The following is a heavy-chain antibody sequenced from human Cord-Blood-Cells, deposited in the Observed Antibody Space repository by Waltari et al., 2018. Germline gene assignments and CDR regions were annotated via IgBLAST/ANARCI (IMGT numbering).Heavy chain of an antibody. CDR1: GYSISSGYY. D-gene: IGHD3-16*01. Sequence: QVQLQESGPGLVKPSETLSLTCTVSGYSISSGYYWGWIRQPPGKGLGWIGGTYHSGSTYYTPSLKRRVTISVDTSKNQFSLKLSSVTAADTAVYYCAGVGPEAFDYWGQGTLVTVSS. CDR2: TYHSGST. V-gene: IGHV4-38-2*02. J-gene: IGHJ4*02. CDR3: AGVGPEAFDY.